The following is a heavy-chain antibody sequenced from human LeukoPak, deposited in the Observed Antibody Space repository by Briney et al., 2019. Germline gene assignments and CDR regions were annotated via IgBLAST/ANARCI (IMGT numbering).Heavy chain of an antibody. J-gene: IGHJ6*03. D-gene: IGHD2-2*02. CDR2: INHSGST. Sequence: SETLSLTCAVYGGSFSGYYWSWIRQPPGKGLEWLGEINHSGSTNYNPSLKSRVTISVDTSKNQFSLKLSSVTAADTAVYYCARGPAGRCSSTSCYTPGYYYYMDVWRKGTTVTVSS. CDR3: ARGPAGRCSSTSCYTPGYYYYMDV. V-gene: IGHV4-34*01. CDR1: GGSFSGYY.